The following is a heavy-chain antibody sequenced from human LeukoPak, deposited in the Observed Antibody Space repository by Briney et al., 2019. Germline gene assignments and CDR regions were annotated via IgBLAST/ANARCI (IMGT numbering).Heavy chain of an antibody. CDR3: ARGPATRVYYFDY. V-gene: IGHV3-21*01. Sequence: GGSLRLSCAASGFTFNSYSLSWVRQAPGKGLEWVSSISSDGDYIYYADSLKGRFTISRDNAKNSLYLQMNNLRAEDTAVYYCARGPATRVYYFDYWGQGTLVIVSS. J-gene: IGHJ4*02. CDR2: ISSDGDYI. CDR1: GFTFNSYS. D-gene: IGHD1-26*01.